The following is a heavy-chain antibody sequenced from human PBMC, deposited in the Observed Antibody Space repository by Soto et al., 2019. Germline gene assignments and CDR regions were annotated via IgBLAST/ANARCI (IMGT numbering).Heavy chain of an antibody. Sequence: PSETLSLTCTVSSGSISSYYWSWIRQPPGKGLEWIGYIYYSGSTNYNPSLKSRVTISVDTSKNQFSLKLSSVTAADTAVYYCATQVRQQLVPSYYFEYWGQGTLVTVSS. CDR2: IYYSGST. V-gene: IGHV4-59*08. D-gene: IGHD6-13*01. CDR1: SGSISSYY. J-gene: IGHJ4*02. CDR3: ATQVRQQLVPSYYFEY.